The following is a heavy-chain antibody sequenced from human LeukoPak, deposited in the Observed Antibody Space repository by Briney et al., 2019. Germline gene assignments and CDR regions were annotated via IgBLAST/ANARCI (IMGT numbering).Heavy chain of an antibody. CDR2: ISGSGGST. V-gene: IGHV3-23*01. D-gene: IGHD3-10*01. CDR3: ARDGFGELGFDY. J-gene: IGHJ4*02. CDR1: GFTFSSYA. Sequence: GGSLRLSCAASGFTFSSYAMSWVRQAPGKGLEWVSAISGSGGSTYYADSVKGRFTISRDNSKNTLYLQMNSLRAEDTAVYYCARDGFGELGFDYWGQGTLVTVSS.